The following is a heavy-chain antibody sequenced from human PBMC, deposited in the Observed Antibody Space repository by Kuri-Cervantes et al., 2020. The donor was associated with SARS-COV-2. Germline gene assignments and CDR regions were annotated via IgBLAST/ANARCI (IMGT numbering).Heavy chain of an antibody. CDR1: GFTFSSYA. J-gene: IGHJ3*02. V-gene: IGHV3-48*04. Sequence: GGSLRLSCAASGFTFSSYAMSWVRQAPGKGLEWVSYISSSGSTIYYAESVKGRFTISRDNAKNSLYLQMNSQRAEDTAVYYCASFGSGWYDDAFDIWGQGTMVTVSS. CDR2: ISSSGSTI. CDR3: ASFGSGWYDDAFDI. D-gene: IGHD6-19*01.